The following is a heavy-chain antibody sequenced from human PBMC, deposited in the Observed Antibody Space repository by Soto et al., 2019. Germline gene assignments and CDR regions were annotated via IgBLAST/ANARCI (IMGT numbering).Heavy chain of an antibody. CDR1: GFTFSTYW. J-gene: IGHJ4*02. D-gene: IGHD3-10*01. V-gene: IGHV3-74*01. CDR3: TRDLGGKGAY. CDR2: IDEYGSTI. Sequence: ALRLSCAASGFTFSTYWMHWVRQVPGKGLLWVSRIDEYGSTINYAASVKGRFTISRDNARNTLYLEMNNLRAEDTALYYCTRDLGGKGAYWGPGTLVTVSS.